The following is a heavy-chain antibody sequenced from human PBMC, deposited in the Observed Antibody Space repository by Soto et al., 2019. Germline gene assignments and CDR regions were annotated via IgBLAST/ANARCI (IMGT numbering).Heavy chain of an antibody. V-gene: IGHV4-4*07. CDR1: GDSISGYY. D-gene: IGHD3-22*01. J-gene: IGHJ4*02. Sequence: SETLSLACTVSGDSISGYYWTWIRQPAGKGLEWIGRIYSSGITNFNPSLKGRVTMSVDTPKNQFSLKVNSVTAADTAVYYCARIYDSSGYYEFDYWGQGTLVTVSS. CDR3: ARIYDSSGYYEFDY. CDR2: IYSSGIT.